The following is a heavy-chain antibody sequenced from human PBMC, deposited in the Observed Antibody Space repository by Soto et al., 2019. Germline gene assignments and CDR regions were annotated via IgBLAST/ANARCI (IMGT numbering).Heavy chain of an antibody. CDR2: VKSKNDGGTT. CDR1: GFIFSNAW. J-gene: IGHJ4*01. V-gene: IGHV3-15*07. D-gene: IGHD3-10*01. CDR3: TTDSYITPIIVRFDY. Sequence: EVHIVESGGGLVKPGGSLRLSCAASGFIFSNAWINWVRQAPGKGLEWVGRVKSKNDGGTTDFATPVKGRFAISRDDSKNMVYLEMNNLQTEDTAMYCTTDSYITPIIVRFDYWGHGTLVTVSS.